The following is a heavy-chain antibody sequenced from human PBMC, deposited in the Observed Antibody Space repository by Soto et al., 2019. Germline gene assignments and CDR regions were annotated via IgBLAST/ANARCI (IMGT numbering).Heavy chain of an antibody. CDR2: ISSSSSYI. CDR1: GFTFSSYS. J-gene: IGHJ4*02. V-gene: IGHV3-21*01. CDR3: ARDPMATIPYYFDY. D-gene: IGHD5-12*01. Sequence: GGSLRLSCAASGFTFSSYSMNWVRQAPGKGLEWVSSISSSSSYIYYADSVKGRFTISRDNAKNSLYLQMNSLRAEDTAVYYCARDPMATIPYYFDYWGQGTLVTVSS.